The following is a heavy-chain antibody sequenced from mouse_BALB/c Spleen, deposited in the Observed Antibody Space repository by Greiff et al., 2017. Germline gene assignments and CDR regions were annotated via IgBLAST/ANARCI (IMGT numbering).Heavy chain of an antibody. Sequence: VQLVESGPGLVAPSQCLSISCTVSGFSLTSYGVHWVRQPPGKGLEWLGVIWAGGSTNYNSALMSRLSISKDNSKSQVFLKMNSLQTDDTAMYYCARDHITTVVDAMDYWGQGTSVTVSS. CDR3: ARDHITTVVDAMDY. CDR1: GFSLTSYG. V-gene: IGHV2-9*02. D-gene: IGHD1-1*01. J-gene: IGHJ4*01. CDR2: IWAGGST.